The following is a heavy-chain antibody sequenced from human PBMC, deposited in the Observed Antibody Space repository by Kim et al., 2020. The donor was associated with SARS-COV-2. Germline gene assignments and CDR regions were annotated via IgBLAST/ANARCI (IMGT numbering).Heavy chain of an antibody. CDR3: ARRAGGFGGGLVDC. J-gene: IGHJ4*02. CDR1: GGSISNYY. D-gene: IGHD3-10*01. V-gene: IGHV4-59*08. Sequence: SETLSLTCTVSGGSISNYYWFWIRQPPRGGLEWLSEIHYSGNTDHNPSLTSRLTISIDTSQNQFSLTLTSVTAADTAVSYCARRAGGFGGGLVDCVGQGT. CDR2: IHYSGNT.